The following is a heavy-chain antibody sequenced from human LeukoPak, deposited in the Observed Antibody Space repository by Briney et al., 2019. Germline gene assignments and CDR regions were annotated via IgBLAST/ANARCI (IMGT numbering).Heavy chain of an antibody. D-gene: IGHD6-13*01. J-gene: IGHJ4*02. V-gene: IGHV4-39*01. Sequence: SETLSLTCTVSGGSISSGSYYWGWIRQPPGKGLEWIGSIYYSGSTYYNPSLKSRVTISVDTSKNQFSLKLSSVTAADTAVYYCARPSRGYSSSWYPDYFDYWGQGTLVTVSS. CDR2: IYYSGST. CDR3: ARPSRGYSSSWYPDYFDY. CDR1: GGSISSGSYY.